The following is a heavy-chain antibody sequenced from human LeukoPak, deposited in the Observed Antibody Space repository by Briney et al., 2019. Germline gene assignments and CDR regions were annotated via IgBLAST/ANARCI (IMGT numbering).Heavy chain of an antibody. CDR2: IYHSGST. Sequence: PSETLSLTGTGSGYSISSGYYWGWIRQPPGKGLEWIGSIYHSGSTYYSPSLKSRVTISVDTSKNQFSLKLSSVTAADTAVYYCARERGGAAAGREGYFDYWGQGTLVTVSS. CDR3: ARERGGAAAGREGYFDY. J-gene: IGHJ4*02. V-gene: IGHV4-38-2*02. D-gene: IGHD6-13*01. CDR1: GYSISSGYY.